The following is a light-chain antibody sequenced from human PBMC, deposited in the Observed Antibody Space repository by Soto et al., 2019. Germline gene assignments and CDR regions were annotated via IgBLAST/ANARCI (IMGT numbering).Light chain of an antibody. CDR2: RNN. CDR1: SSNIGSNY. CDR3: AAWDDSLKSVV. V-gene: IGLV1-47*01. J-gene: IGLJ2*01. Sequence: QSVLTQAPSASGAPGQRVTISCSGASSNIGSNYVYWYQQFPGTAHKLLILRNNQRPSGVPDRFSGSKSGTSASLAISGLRSEDEADYHCAAWDDSLKSVVFGGGTKVTVL.